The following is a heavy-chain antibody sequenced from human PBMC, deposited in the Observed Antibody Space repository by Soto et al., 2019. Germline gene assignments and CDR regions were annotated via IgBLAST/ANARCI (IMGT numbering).Heavy chain of an antibody. CDR3: AHAFGGTSWPNDAFDV. V-gene: IGHV2-5*02. J-gene: IGHJ3*01. D-gene: IGHD3-16*01. CDR1: GFSFSADGVG. CDR2: IYWDDDT. Sequence: HITLKESGPTLVKPTQTLTLTCIFSGFSFSADGVGVGWIRQPPGKTLEWLALIYWDDDTRYRPSLKSRLNITKDSSKNQVVLTMTNMDPLDTATYYCAHAFGGTSWPNDAFDVWGQGTVVTVSS.